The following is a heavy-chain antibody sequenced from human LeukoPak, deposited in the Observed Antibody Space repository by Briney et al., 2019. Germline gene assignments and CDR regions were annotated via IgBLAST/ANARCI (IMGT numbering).Heavy chain of an antibody. J-gene: IGHJ4*02. CDR2: IYYSGST. CDR3: ARHRSVGIVAMISAGDQYYFDY. D-gene: IGHD5-12*01. CDR1: GGSISSSRYY. V-gene: IGHV4-39*01. Sequence: SETLSLTCTVSGGSISSSRYYWGWIRQPQGKGLEWIGSIYYSGSTYYDPSLKSRVTISVDTSKNQFSLKLSSVTAADTAVYYCARHRSVGIVAMISAGDQYYFDYWGQGSLVTVSS.